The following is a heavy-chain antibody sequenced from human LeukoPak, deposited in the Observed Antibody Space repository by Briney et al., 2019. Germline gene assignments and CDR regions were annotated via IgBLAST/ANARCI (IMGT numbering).Heavy chain of an antibody. CDR2: ISGSGDST. CDR3: ANEIRPNDY. CDR1: GFTFSSYA. Sequence: GGSLRLSCGTFGFTFSSYAMSWVRQAPGKGLEWVSAISGSGDSTYYADSVKGRFTISRDNSKNTLYLQMNSLSADDTAMYYCANEIRPNDYWGQGTLVTVSS. J-gene: IGHJ4*02. D-gene: IGHD4-17*01. V-gene: IGHV3-23*01.